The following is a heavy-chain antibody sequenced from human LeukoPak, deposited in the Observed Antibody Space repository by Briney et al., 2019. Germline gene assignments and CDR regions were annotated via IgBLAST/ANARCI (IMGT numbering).Heavy chain of an antibody. D-gene: IGHD1-20*01. CDR1: GGSISSSSYY. V-gene: IGHV4-39*01. J-gene: IGHJ4*02. CDR3: ARAVTGTALAGFDC. Sequence: SETLSLTCTVSGGSISSSSYYWGWIRQPPGKGLEWIGSIYYSGSTYYNPSLKSRVTISVDTSKNQFSLKLSSVTAADTAVYYCARAVTGTALAGFDCWGQGTLVTVSS. CDR2: IYYSGST.